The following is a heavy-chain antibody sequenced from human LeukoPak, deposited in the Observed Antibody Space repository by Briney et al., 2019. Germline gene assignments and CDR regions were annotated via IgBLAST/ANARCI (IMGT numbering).Heavy chain of an antibody. CDR1: GGSISSSNW. V-gene: IGHV4-4*02. J-gene: IGHJ6*03. Sequence: SGTLSLTCAVSGGSISSSNWWSWVRQPPGKGLEWIGEIYHSGSTNYNPSLKSRVTISVDKSKNQFSLKLSSVTAADTAVYYCARAIAAENYYYYYMDVWGKGTTVTISS. CDR2: IYHSGST. D-gene: IGHD6-13*01. CDR3: ARAIAAENYYYYYMDV.